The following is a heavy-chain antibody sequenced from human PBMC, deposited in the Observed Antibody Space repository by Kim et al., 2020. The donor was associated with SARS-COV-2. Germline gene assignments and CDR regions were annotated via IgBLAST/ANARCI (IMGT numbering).Heavy chain of an antibody. CDR2: FDPEDGET. Sequence: ASVKVSCKVSGYTLTELSMHWVRQAPGKGLEWMGGFDPEDGETIYAQKFQGRVTMTEDTSTDTAYMELSSLRSEDTAVYYCATVYYYYDSSGYYTPGYFDYWGQGTLVTVSS. CDR3: ATVYYYYDSSGYYTPGYFDY. CDR1: GYTLTELS. J-gene: IGHJ4*02. D-gene: IGHD3-22*01. V-gene: IGHV1-24*01.